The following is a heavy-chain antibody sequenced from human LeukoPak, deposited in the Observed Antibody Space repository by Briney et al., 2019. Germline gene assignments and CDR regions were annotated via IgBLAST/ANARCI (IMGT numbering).Heavy chain of an antibody. CDR1: GYTFTSYD. CDR2: MNPNSGNT. CDR3: ARGGPTAMVTADFYY. D-gene: IGHD5-18*01. J-gene: IGHJ4*02. V-gene: IGHV1-8*01. Sequence: ASVKVSCKASGYTFTSYDINWVRQATGQGLEWMGWMNPNSGNTGYAQKFQGRVTMTRNTSISTAYMELSSLRSEDTAVYYCARGGPTAMVTADFYYWGQGTLVTVSS.